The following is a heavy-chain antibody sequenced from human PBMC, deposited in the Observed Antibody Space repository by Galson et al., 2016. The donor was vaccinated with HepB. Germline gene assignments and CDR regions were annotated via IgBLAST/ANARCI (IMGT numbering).Heavy chain of an antibody. J-gene: IGHJ4*02. CDR1: GDTFNTYN. D-gene: IGHD1-14*01. Sequence: SVKVSCKASGDTFNTYNMHWVRQAPGQGLEWMGIIKPSGSNTSYAQKFQDRITITRDTSTSTVYMELISLRSEDTAVYYCAREPDHSFYFDYWGQGTLLTVSS. CDR2: IKPSGSNT. V-gene: IGHV1-46*02. CDR3: AREPDHSFYFDY.